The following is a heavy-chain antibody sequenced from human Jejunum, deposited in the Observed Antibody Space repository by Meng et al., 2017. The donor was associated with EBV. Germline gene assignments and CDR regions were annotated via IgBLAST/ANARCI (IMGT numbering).Heavy chain of an antibody. CDR3: ARGYRDY. Sequence: LGEAGGGLFQPGGSLRLSCAASGFTFSDHWMHWVRQAPGKGLVWVSRIKNDGTDPYYADSVKGRFTVSRDNAKNTLYLQMNSLRAEDTAIYYCARGYRDYWGRGTLVTVSS. V-gene: IGHV3-74*01. CDR1: GFTFSDHW. D-gene: IGHD5-18*01. J-gene: IGHJ4*02. CDR2: IKNDGTDP.